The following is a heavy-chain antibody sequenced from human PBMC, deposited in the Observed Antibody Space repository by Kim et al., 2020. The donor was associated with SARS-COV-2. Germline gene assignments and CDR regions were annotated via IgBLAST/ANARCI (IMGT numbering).Heavy chain of an antibody. CDR1: GFTFSSYA. J-gene: IGHJ4*02. CDR2: ISGSGDST. V-gene: IGHV3-23*01. CDR3: AQGQYNSSLFGCFGY. D-gene: IGHD6-13*01. Sequence: GGSLRLSCVASGFTFSSYAMSWVRQAPGKGLEWVSAISGSGDSTYYADSVKGQFTISRDNSKNTLYLQMNSLRAEDTAVYYCAQGQYNSSLFGCFGYWGQGTLVTVSS.